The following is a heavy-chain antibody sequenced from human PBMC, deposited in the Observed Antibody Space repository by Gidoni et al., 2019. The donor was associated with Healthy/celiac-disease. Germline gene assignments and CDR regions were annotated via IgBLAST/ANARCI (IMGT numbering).Heavy chain of an antibody. Sequence: QVQLVQSGAEVKKPGASVKVSCKASGYTFTSYAMHWVRQAPGQWLEWMGWINGGNGNTNYSQKVHGRVTITRDTPASTAYMELSSLRSEDTAVYYCARTNHIGLRDKTVDYWGQGTLVTVSS. V-gene: IGHV1-3*01. CDR2: INGGNGNT. J-gene: IGHJ4*02. CDR1: GYTFTSYA. CDR3: ARTNHIGLRDKTVDY. D-gene: IGHD1-1*01.